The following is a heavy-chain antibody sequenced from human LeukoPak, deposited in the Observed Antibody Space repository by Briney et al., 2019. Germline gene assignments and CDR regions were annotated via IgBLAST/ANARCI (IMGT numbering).Heavy chain of an antibody. CDR2: IYYSGST. CDR1: GGSISGYY. Sequence: SETLSLTCTVSGGSISGYYWSWIRQPPGKGLEWIGYIYYSGSTNYNPSLKSRVTISLDTSKNQFSLKLRSVTAADTAVYYCARERDYADYLDAFDVWGQGTMVTVSS. J-gene: IGHJ3*01. D-gene: IGHD4-17*01. CDR3: ARERDYADYLDAFDV. V-gene: IGHV4-59*01.